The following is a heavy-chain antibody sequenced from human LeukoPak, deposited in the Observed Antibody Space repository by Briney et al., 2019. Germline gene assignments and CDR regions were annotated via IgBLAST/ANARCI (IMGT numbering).Heavy chain of an antibody. D-gene: IGHD3-22*01. V-gene: IGHV1-46*01. J-gene: IGHJ4*02. Sequence: ASVKVSCKASGYIFTSYYMHWVRQAPGQGLVWMGIINPSGGGTSYAQKFQGRVTMTRDTSTSTVYMELSSLRSEDTAVYYCVRTSIDRDKYYFDYWGQGTLVTVSS. CDR2: INPSGGGT. CDR1: GYIFTSYY. CDR3: VRTSIDRDKYYFDY.